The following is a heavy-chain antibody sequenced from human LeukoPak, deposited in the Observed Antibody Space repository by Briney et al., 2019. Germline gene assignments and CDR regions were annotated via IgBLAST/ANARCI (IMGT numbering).Heavy chain of an antibody. CDR1: GFTFSTYG. Sequence: GGSLRLSCATSGFTFSTYGIHWVRQAPGKGLEWVAAIWPDGSYKYYADSVKGRFTISRDNSKNTVYLQMNSLRAEDTAVYYCAKYVSARGPPYALAVWGQGTTVTVSS. D-gene: IGHD2/OR15-2a*01. V-gene: IGHV3-33*06. CDR2: IWPDGSYK. CDR3: AKYVSARGPPYALAV. J-gene: IGHJ6*02.